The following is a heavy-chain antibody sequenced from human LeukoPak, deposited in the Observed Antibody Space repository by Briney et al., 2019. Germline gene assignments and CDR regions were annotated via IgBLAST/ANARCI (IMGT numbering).Heavy chain of an antibody. Sequence: PSETLSLTCAVYGGSFSGYYWSWIRQPPGNGLEWIGEINHSGSTNYNPSLKSRVTISVDTSKNQFSLKLSSVTAADTAVYYCAREGGSGSYWEFDYWGQGTLVTVSS. J-gene: IGHJ4*02. CDR3: AREGGSGSYWEFDY. V-gene: IGHV4-34*01. CDR2: INHSGST. CDR1: GGSFSGYY. D-gene: IGHD3-10*01.